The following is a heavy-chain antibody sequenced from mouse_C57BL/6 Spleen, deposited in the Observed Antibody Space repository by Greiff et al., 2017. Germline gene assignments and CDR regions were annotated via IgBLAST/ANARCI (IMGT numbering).Heavy chain of an antibody. D-gene: IGHD2-4*01. Sequence: QVQLQQPGAELVRPGSSVKLSCKASGYTFTSYWMDWVKQRPGQGLEWIGNIYPSDSETHYNQKFKDKATLTVDKSSSTASMQLRSLPSEDSAVYYCARSDYYYDVWYFDDWGTGTTVTVSS. CDR3: ARSDYYYDVWYFDD. CDR1: GYTFTSYW. CDR2: IYPSDSET. V-gene: IGHV1-61*01. J-gene: IGHJ1*03.